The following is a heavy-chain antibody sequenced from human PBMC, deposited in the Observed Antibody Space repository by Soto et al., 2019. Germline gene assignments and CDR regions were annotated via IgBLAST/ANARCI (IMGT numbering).Heavy chain of an antibody. Sequence: SETLSLTCAVSGGSISSSNWWSWVRQPPGKGLEWIGEIYHSGGTNYNPSLKSRVTISVDKSKNQFSLKLSSVTAADTAVYYCARGSPTGSGSPDYWGQGTLVTVSS. CDR3: ARGSPTGSGSPDY. J-gene: IGHJ4*02. CDR1: GGSISSSNW. CDR2: IYHSGGT. D-gene: IGHD3-22*01. V-gene: IGHV4-4*02.